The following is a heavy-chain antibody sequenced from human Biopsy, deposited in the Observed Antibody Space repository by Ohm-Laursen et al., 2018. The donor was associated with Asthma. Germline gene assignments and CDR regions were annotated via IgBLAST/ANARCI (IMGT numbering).Heavy chain of an antibody. Sequence: SVNVSCKLSGYSLTDLSMHWVRQAPGQGLEWMGGHDHEEGGTVNARRFQGRVTMTEDTSTDTAYMELSSLISDDTAVYYCASDFPKDYVRYNFQFWGQGTLVTVSS. D-gene: IGHD4-17*01. J-gene: IGHJ4*02. CDR1: GYSLTDLS. CDR3: ASDFPKDYVRYNFQF. V-gene: IGHV1-24*01. CDR2: HDHEEGGT.